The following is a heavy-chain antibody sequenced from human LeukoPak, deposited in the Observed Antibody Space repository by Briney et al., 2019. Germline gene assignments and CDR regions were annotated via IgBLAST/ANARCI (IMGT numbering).Heavy chain of an antibody. D-gene: IGHD5-12*01. J-gene: IGHJ4*02. CDR3: AIGGYSGYDHKGVIDY. V-gene: IGHV1-24*01. CDR1: GYTLTELS. Sequence: ASVKVSCKVSGYTLTELSMHWVRQAPGKGLEWMGGFDPEDGETIYAQKFQGRVTMTEDTSTDTAYMELSNLRSEDTAVYYCAIGGYSGYDHKGVIDYWGQGTLVTVSS. CDR2: FDPEDGET.